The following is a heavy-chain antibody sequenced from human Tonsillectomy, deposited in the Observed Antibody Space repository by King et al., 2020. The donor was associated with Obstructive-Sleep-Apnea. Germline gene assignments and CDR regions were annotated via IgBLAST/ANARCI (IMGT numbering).Heavy chain of an antibody. J-gene: IGHJ6*02. CDR2: IYYTGNA. Sequence: VPLQESGPGLVKPSQTLSLSCTVSGGSISSGGHYWSWIRQHPGKGLEWIGHIYYTGNAFYNPSLKSRVTISVDTSKNQFSLNVNSVTGADTAIYYCAGERVTTVSTGGMDVWGQGTTVTVSS. V-gene: IGHV4-31*03. D-gene: IGHD4-17*01. CDR1: GGSISSGGHY. CDR3: AGERVTTVSTGGMDV.